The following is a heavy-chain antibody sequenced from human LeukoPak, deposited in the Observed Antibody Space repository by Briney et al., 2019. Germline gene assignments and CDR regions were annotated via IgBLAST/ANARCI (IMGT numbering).Heavy chain of an antibody. V-gene: IGHV1-69*13. D-gene: IGHD2-21*02. CDR2: IIPILSTP. CDR3: ATSPTGDSPGC. CDR1: GYTFTSYG. Sequence: GASVKVSCKASGYTFTSYGITWVRQAPGQGLEWMGGIIPILSTPNYAQKFQGRVTITADESTSTAYMELSSLRSEDTAVYYCATSPTGDSPGCWGRGTLVTVSS. J-gene: IGHJ4*02.